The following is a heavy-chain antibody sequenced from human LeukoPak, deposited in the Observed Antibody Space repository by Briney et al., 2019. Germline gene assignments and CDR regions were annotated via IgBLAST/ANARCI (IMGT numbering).Heavy chain of an antibody. CDR2: IYYSGST. CDR3: ARLQNWFDP. CDR1: GGSISSYY. D-gene: IGHD5-24*01. J-gene: IGHJ5*02. Sequence: PSETLSLTCTVSGGSISSYYWSWIRQPPGKGLEWIGYIYYSGSTNYNPSLKSRVTISVDTSKNQFSLKLSSVTAADTAAYYCARLQNWFDPWGQGTLVSVSS. V-gene: IGHV4-59*01.